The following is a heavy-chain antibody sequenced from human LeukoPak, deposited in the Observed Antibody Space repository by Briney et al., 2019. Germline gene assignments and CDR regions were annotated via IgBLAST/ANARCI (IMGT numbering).Heavy chain of an antibody. V-gene: IGHV3-33*01. D-gene: IGHD6-19*01. CDR3: AREGSGWYDY. Sequence: PGRSLRLSCAASGFTFSSYGMHWVRQAPGQGLEWVAVIWYDGSNKYYADSVKGRFTISRDNSKNTLYLQMNSLRAEDTAVYYCAREGSGWYDYWGQGTLVTVSS. J-gene: IGHJ4*02. CDR1: GFTFSSYG. CDR2: IWYDGSNK.